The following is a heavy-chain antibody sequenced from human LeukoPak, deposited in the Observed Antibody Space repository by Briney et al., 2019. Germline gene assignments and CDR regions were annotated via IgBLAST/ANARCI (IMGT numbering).Heavy chain of an antibody. J-gene: IGHJ4*02. CDR2: ISSSGSTI. V-gene: IGHV3-48*03. D-gene: IGHD4-17*01. CDR3: ARDPYYGDYVV. Sequence: TGGSLRLSCAGSGFTFSSYEMNWVRQAPGKGLEWVSYISSSGSTIYYADSVKGRFTISRDNAKNSLYLQMNSLRAEDTAVYYCARDPYYGDYVVWGQGTLVTVSS. CDR1: GFTFSSYE.